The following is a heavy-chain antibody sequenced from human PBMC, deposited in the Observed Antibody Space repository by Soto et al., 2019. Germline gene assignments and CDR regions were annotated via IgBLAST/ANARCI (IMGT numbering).Heavy chain of an antibody. CDR1: GGTFSSYA. J-gene: IGHJ5*02. CDR3: ARGKVAATRAWFDP. V-gene: IGHV1-69*01. D-gene: IGHD2-15*01. Sequence: QVQLVQSGAEVKKPGSSVKVSCKASGGTFSSYAISWVRQAPGQGLEWMGGIIPIFGTANYAQKFQGRVTITADESTSTAYMEQSSLRSEDTAVYYCARGKVAATRAWFDPWGQGTLVTVSS. CDR2: IIPIFGTA.